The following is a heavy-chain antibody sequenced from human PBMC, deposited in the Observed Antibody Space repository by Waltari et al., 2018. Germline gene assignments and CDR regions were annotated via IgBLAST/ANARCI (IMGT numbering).Heavy chain of an antibody. D-gene: IGHD2-2*02. CDR1: GFTLCPFA. V-gene: IGHV3-23*01. Sequence: EVQLLESGGGLVQPGGSLRLSCAASGFTLCPFALVWFRQAPGKGLEWVTAISASGGNTYYADSVRGRFTISRDTSKNSLYLQMNSLRAEDTALYYCAKDLLYCAGNNCYRGFDYWGQGTLVTVSS. J-gene: IGHJ4*02. CDR2: ISASGGNT. CDR3: AKDLLYCAGNNCYRGFDY.